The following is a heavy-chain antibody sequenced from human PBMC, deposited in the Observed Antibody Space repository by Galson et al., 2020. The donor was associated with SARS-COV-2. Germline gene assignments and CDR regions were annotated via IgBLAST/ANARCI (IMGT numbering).Heavy chain of an antibody. D-gene: IGHD2-2*01. CDR1: GFTFSDYA. V-gene: IGHV3-23*01. J-gene: IGHJ4*02. CDR2: ISGGDGST. Sequence: TGGSLRLSCAASGFTFSDYAMNWVRQAPGKGLEWVSVISGGDGSTYYADSVKGRFTISRDNSKNTLYLQMNSLRAEDTAVYYCAKAGCTSATCYCNCWGQGTPVTVSS. CDR3: AKAGCTSATCYCNC.